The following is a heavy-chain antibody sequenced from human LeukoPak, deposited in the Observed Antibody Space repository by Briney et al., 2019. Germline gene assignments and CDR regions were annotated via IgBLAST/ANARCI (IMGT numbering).Heavy chain of an antibody. D-gene: IGHD1-26*01. CDR1: GYTLTELS. V-gene: IGHV1-24*01. CDR2: FYPEDGET. J-gene: IGHJ3*01. Sequence: ASVKVSCKVSGYTLTELSVHWVRQAPRKRLEWMGGFYPEDGETIYAQKFQGKVTMTEDTSTDTTYMELSSMRSEDTAVYYCATHSGNYYLGALDVWGQGTMVTVSS. CDR3: ATHSGNYYLGALDV.